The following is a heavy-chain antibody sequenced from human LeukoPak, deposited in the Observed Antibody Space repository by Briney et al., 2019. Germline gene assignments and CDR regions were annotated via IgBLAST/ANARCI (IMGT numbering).Heavy chain of an antibody. V-gene: IGHV3-21*01. CDR3: ARESPGSNYYGMDV. CDR2: ISSSSSYI. J-gene: IGHJ6*02. D-gene: IGHD3-10*01. Sequence: GGSLRVSCAASGFTFSSYNMNWVRQAPGKGLEWVSYISSSSSYIYYADSVKGRFTISRDNAKNSLYLQMKSLRAEDTAVYYCARESPGSNYYGMDVWGQGTLVTVSS. CDR1: GFTFSSYN.